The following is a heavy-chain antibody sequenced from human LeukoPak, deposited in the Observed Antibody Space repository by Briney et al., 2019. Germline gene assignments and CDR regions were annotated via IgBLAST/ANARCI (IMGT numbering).Heavy chain of an antibody. Sequence: SETLSLTCAVYGGSFSGYYWSWIRQPPGKGLEWIGEINHSGSTNYNPSLKSRVTISVDTSKNQFSLKLSSVTAADTAVYYCARGAYCGGDCPLSYYYGMDVWGQGTTVTVSS. CDR3: ARGAYCGGDCPLSYYYGMDV. V-gene: IGHV4-34*01. D-gene: IGHD2-21*02. J-gene: IGHJ6*02. CDR1: GGSFSGYY. CDR2: INHSGST.